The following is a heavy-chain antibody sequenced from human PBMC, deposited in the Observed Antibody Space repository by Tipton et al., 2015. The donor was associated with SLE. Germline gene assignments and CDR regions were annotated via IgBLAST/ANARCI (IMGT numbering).Heavy chain of an antibody. CDR3: ARAGFYEGRLNYYGMDV. J-gene: IGHJ6*02. CDR2: ISVYT. Sequence: QSGPEVKKPGASVKVSCKASGYTFTSYGISWVRQAPGQGLEWMGWISVYTKNAQKLQDRVTMTTDTSTSTAYMELTSLRSDDTAVYYCARAGFYEGRLNYYGMDVWGQGTTVTVSS. CDR1: GYTFTSYG. D-gene: IGHD3-3*01. V-gene: IGHV1-18*01.